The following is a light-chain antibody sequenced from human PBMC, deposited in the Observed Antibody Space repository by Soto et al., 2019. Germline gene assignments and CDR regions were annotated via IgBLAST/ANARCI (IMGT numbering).Light chain of an antibody. CDR3: HQYCSSPPWT. Sequence: SHSPAAVSLNTGERATLSCSASQSVSSDLARYQQKPGQAPRLLIYGASSRATGIPDRCSGSGSGTDFTLTIIRLVPEDVAVYYWHQYCSSPPWTFCQGTKVDIK. J-gene: IGKJ1*01. CDR2: GAS. V-gene: IGKV3-20*01. CDR1: QSVSSD.